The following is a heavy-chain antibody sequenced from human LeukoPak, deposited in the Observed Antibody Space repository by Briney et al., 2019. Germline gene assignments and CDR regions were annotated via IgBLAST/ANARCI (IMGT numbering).Heavy chain of an antibody. CDR2: IYYSGST. J-gene: IGHJ2*01. V-gene: IGHV4-39*07. Sequence: SETLSLTCTVSGGSISSSSYYWGWIRQPPGKGLEWIGSIYYSGSTYYNPSLKSRVTISVDTSKNQFSLKLSSVTAADTAVYYCARDHCTNGVCYIMGRVYWFDPWGRGTLVTVSS. D-gene: IGHD2-8*01. CDR1: GGSISSSSYY. CDR3: ARDHCTNGVCYIMGRVYWFDP.